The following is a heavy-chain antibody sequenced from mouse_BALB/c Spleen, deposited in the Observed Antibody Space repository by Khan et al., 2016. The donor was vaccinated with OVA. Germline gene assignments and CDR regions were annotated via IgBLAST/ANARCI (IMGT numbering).Heavy chain of an antibody. CDR2: MIYSGNT. CDR3: ARSTYRYAFAY. V-gene: IGHV3-8*02. CDR1: DDSITSGY. J-gene: IGHJ3*01. D-gene: IGHD2-14*01. Sequence: VQLKESGPSLVKPSQTLSLTCSVTDDSITSGYWSWIRKFPGNKLEYMGYMIYSGNTYYNPSLKSRISITRHTSKNQYYLQLNSVTTEDTATYYCARSTYRYAFAYWGQGTLVTVSA.